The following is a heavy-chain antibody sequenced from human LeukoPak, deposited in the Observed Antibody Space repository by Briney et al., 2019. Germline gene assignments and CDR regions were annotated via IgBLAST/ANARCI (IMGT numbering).Heavy chain of an antibody. J-gene: IGHJ3*02. CDR2: ISGSGGST. CDR3: ARVQEDTMIVVVIGAFDI. CDR1: GFTFTSYA. V-gene: IGHV3-23*01. Sequence: GGSLRLSCAASGFTFTSYAMSWVRQAPGKGLEWVSAISGSGGSTYYVDSVKGRFTISRDNSKNTLYLQMNSLRAEDTAVYYCARVQEDTMIVVVIGAFDIWGQGTMVTVSS. D-gene: IGHD3-22*01.